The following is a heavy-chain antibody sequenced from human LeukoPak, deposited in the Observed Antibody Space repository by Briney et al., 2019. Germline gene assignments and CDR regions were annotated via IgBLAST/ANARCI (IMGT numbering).Heavy chain of an antibody. CDR2: IIPIFGTA. J-gene: IGHJ6*02. D-gene: IGHD3-10*01. V-gene: IGHV1-69*13. CDR3: ARDQITMVRGVIYYYGMDV. Sequence: GASVKVSCKASGYTFTSYGISWVRQAPGQGLEWMGGIIPIFGTANYAQKFQGSVTITADESTSTAYMELSSLRSEDTAVYYCARDQITMVRGVIYYYGMDVWGQGTTVTVS. CDR1: GYTFTSYG.